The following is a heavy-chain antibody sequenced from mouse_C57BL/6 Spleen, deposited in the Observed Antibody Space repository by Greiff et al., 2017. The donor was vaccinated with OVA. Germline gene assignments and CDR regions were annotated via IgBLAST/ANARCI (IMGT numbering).Heavy chain of an antibody. CDR3: ARSNWDVAY. D-gene: IGHD4-1*01. V-gene: IGHV1-55*01. CDR1: GYTFTSYW. Sequence: QVQLQQPGAELVKPGASVKMSCKASGYTFTSYWITWVKQRPGQGLEWIGDIYPGSGSTNYNEKFKSKATLTVDKSSSTAYMQLSSLTSEDSAVYYCARSNWDVAYWGQGTLVTVSA. J-gene: IGHJ3*01. CDR2: IYPGSGST.